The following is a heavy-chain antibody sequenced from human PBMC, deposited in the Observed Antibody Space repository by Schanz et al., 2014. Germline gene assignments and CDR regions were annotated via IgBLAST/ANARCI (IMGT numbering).Heavy chain of an antibody. CDR2: IKSRSDGGTT. J-gene: IGHJ5*02. CDR3: STTPNFYASGTYSWFDP. V-gene: IGHV3-15*01. D-gene: IGHD3-10*01. CDR1: GFTFSNAW. Sequence: EVQLVESGGGFVQPGGSLRLSCAASGFTFSNAWMNWVRQGPGNRLEWVGRIKSRSDGGTTDYAAPVKGRFIISRDDSRNTLYLQMSGLKTEDTAVYYCSTTPNFYASGTYSWFDPWGQGTRVTVSS.